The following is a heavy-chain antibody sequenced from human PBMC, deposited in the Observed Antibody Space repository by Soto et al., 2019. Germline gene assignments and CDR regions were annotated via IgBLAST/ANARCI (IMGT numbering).Heavy chain of an antibody. J-gene: IGHJ5*02. CDR2: INESGTT. Sequence: SETLSLTCAVYGGSFGSSYWTWIRQPPGKGLEWIGEINESGTTNYNPSLRSRVTVSIDTSKTQFSLMLNSVTAADTAVYFCGRGTLSGTHEVGPWGQGTLVTVSS. CDR3: GRGTLSGTHEVGP. V-gene: IGHV4-34*01. CDR1: GGSFGSSY. D-gene: IGHD3-3*01.